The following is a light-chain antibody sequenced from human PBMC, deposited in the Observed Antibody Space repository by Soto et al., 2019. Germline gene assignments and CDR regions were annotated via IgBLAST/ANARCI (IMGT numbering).Light chain of an antibody. Sequence: QSALTQPRSVSGSPGQSVTISCTGTSSDVGGYNYVSWYQQHPGKAPKLMISAVTKRPSGVPDRFSGSKSGNTASLTISGLQAEDEADYYCCSYAGRYTYVFGTGTKLTVL. J-gene: IGLJ1*01. V-gene: IGLV2-11*01. CDR3: CSYAGRYTYV. CDR2: AVT. CDR1: SSDVGGYNY.